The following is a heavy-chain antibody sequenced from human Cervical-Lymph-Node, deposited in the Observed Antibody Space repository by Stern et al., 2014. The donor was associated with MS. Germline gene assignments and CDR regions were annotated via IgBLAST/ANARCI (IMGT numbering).Heavy chain of an antibody. J-gene: IGHJ4*02. V-gene: IGHV3-74*02. CDR1: GFPFSNYW. CDR2: IISDGSST. D-gene: IGHD3-22*01. Sequence: EVQLVEPGGGSVQPGGSLRLAFAASGFPFSNYWRHWVPQVPGRGLLWVSRIISDGSSTDYADSVKGRFTISRDNAKNTLYLQMNTLSVEDTAVYYCARVPNHYESSGYYYFDSWGQGTLVSVSS. CDR3: ARVPNHYESSGYYYFDS.